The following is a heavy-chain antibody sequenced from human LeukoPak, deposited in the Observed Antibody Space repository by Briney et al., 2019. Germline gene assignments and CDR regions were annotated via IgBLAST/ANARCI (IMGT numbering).Heavy chain of an antibody. V-gene: IGHV1-18*01. CDR3: ARGGPFPSSSSSREYYLDY. CDR1: GYAFINYG. D-gene: IGHD6-6*01. J-gene: IGHJ4*02. Sequence: ASVKVSCKASGYAFINYGISWVRQAPGQGLEWMGWRSIYNGNTDYKLQGRVTMTTDTLTSTAYREVRSLRSDDTAVYYCARGGPFPSSSSSREYYLDYWGQGTLVTVSS. CDR2: RSIYNGNT.